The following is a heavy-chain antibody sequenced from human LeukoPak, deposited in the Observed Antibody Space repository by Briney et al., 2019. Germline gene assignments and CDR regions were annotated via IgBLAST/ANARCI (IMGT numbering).Heavy chain of an antibody. V-gene: IGHV4-61*01. CDR3: ARGFYYDFWSGPSPSYWYFDL. CDR2: IYYSGST. Sequence: PSETLSLTCTVSGASVSSASYWTWIRQPPGKGLEWIGYIYYSGSTNYNPSLKSRVTISVDTSKNQFSLKLSSVTAADTAVYYCARGFYYDFWSGPSPSYWYFDLWGRGTLVTVSS. D-gene: IGHD3-3*01. CDR1: GASVSSASY. J-gene: IGHJ2*01.